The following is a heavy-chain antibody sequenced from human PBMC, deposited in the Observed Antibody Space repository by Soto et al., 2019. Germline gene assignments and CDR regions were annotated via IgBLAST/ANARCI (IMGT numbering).Heavy chain of an antibody. Sequence: QVQLQESGPGLVKPSQTLSLTCTVSGGSISSGGYYWSWIRQHPGKGLEWIGYIYYSGSTYYNPSLKRRVTISVDTSKNQFSLKLSSVTAADTAVYYCARRSTSANYFDYWGQGTLVTVSS. V-gene: IGHV4-31*03. CDR1: GGSISSGGYY. CDR3: ARRSTSANYFDY. CDR2: IYYSGST. D-gene: IGHD2-2*01. J-gene: IGHJ4*02.